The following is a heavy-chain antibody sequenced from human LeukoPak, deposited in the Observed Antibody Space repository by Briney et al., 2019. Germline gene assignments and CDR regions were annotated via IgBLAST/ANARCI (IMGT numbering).Heavy chain of an antibody. Sequence: SETLSLTCAVYGGSFSGYYWSWIRQPPGKGLEWIGEINHSGSTNYNPSLKSRVTISVDTSKNQFSLKLSSVTAADTAVYYCARVRGGYYRDAFDIWGQGTMVTVSS. D-gene: IGHD3-10*01. V-gene: IGHV4-34*01. J-gene: IGHJ3*02. CDR2: INHSGST. CDR1: GGSFSGYY. CDR3: ARVRGGYYRDAFDI.